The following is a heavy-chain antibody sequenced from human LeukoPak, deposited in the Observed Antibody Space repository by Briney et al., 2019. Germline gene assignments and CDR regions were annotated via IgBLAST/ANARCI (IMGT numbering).Heavy chain of an antibody. J-gene: IGHJ4*02. Sequence: GRSLRLSCAASGFTFDDYAMHWVRQAPGKGLEWVSGISWNTGSIGYADSVKGRFTISRDNAKNSLYLHMNSLRAEDTALYYCARVGSTTDFDYWGQGTLVTVSS. CDR1: GFTFDDYA. CDR2: ISWNTGSI. V-gene: IGHV3-9*01. D-gene: IGHD1-14*01. CDR3: ARVGSTTDFDY.